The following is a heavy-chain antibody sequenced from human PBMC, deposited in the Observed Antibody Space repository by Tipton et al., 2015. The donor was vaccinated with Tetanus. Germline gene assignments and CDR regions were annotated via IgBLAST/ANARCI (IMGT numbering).Heavy chain of an antibody. J-gene: IGHJ4*02. Sequence: TLSLTCAVSGGSIRSSNWWSWVRQTPGKGLEWIGEIYHSGTTNYNPSLKSRVTMSVDNSKNQFSLKLNSVTAADTAVYYCARESITIFGVVSIDCWGQGTLVTVSS. CDR3: ARESITIFGVVSIDC. CDR2: IYHSGTT. D-gene: IGHD3-3*01. V-gene: IGHV4-4*02. CDR1: GGSIRSSNW.